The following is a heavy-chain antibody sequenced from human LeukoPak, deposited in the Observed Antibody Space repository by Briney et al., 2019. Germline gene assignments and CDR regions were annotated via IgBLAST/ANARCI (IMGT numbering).Heavy chain of an antibody. V-gene: IGHV3-23*01. CDR2: ISGSGGST. Sequence: GGSLRLSCAASGFTFSSYAMSWVRQAPGKGLEWVSAISGSGGSTYYADSVKGRFTISSDNSKNTLYLQMNSLRAEDTAVYYCAKGGVSTVTTSLGDAFDIWGQGTMVTVSS. J-gene: IGHJ3*02. D-gene: IGHD4-17*01. CDR1: GFTFSSYA. CDR3: AKGGVSTVTTSLGDAFDI.